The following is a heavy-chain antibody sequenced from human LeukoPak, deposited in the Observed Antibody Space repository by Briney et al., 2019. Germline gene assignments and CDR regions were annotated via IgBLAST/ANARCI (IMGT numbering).Heavy chain of an antibody. J-gene: IGHJ4*02. V-gene: IGHV1-2*02. Sequence: ASVKVSCKASGYTFTGYYMHWVRQAPGQGLEWMGWINPNSGDTNYAQKFQGRVTMTRDTSISTAYMELGRLRSDDTAVYYCARDSIVYYYASSGYYYNYFDYWGQGSLVTVSS. CDR3: ARDSIVYYYASSGYYYNYFDY. CDR1: GYTFTGYY. CDR2: INPNSGDT. D-gene: IGHD3-22*01.